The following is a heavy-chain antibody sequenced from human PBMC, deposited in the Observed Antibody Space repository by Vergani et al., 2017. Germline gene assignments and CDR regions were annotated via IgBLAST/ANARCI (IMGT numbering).Heavy chain of an antibody. J-gene: IGHJ4*02. Sequence: QVQLVQSGAEVKKPGASVKVSCKASGYTFTSYGISWVRQAPGQGLEWMGWLSAYNGNTNYAQKLQVRVTITTDTSTSTAYMELTSLRSDDTAVYYCTMRSRGYTGYFFVYWGQGTLATVSS. D-gene: IGHD5-12*01. CDR1: GYTFTSYG. CDR3: TMRSRGYTGYFFVY. CDR2: LSAYNGNT. V-gene: IGHV1-18*01.